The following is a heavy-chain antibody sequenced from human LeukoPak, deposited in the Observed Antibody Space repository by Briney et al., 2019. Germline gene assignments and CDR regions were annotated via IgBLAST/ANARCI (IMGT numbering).Heavy chain of an antibody. Sequence: SETLSLTCTVSGGSISSYYWSWIRQPAGKGLEWIGRIYTSGSTNYNPSLRSRVTMSVDTSKNQFSLKLSSVTAADTAVYYCARDLLDCSSTSCHDAFDIWGQGTMVTVSS. CDR1: GGSISSYY. CDR3: ARDLLDCSSTSCHDAFDI. D-gene: IGHD2-2*01. V-gene: IGHV4-4*07. CDR2: IYTSGST. J-gene: IGHJ3*02.